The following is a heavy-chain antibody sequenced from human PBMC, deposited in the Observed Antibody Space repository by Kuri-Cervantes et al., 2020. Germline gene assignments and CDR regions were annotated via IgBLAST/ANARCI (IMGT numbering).Heavy chain of an antibody. Sequence: SETLSLTCTVSGGSISSYYWSWIRQPPGKGLEWIGYIYYSGSTNYNPSLKSRVTISVDTSKNQFSLKLSSVTAADTAVYYCARERRITMVRGVHDWFDPWGQGTLVTVSS. CDR3: ARERRITMVRGVHDWFDP. J-gene: IGHJ5*02. V-gene: IGHV4-59*12. D-gene: IGHD3-10*01. CDR1: GGSISSYY. CDR2: IYYSGST.